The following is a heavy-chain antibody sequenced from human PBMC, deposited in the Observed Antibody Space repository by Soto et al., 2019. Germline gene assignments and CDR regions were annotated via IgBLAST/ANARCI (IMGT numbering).Heavy chain of an antibody. D-gene: IGHD2-2*01. CDR2: ISSSSSTI. V-gene: IGHV3-48*01. CDR3: AKLGSSSWSPHYYFDY. J-gene: IGHJ4*02. Sequence: PGGSLSLSCAASGFTFSNYSMNWVRQAPGKGLEWVSYISSSSSTIYYADSVKGRFTISRDNAKSTLYLQMNSLRAEDTAIYYCAKLGSSSWSPHYYFDYWGQGTLVTVS. CDR1: GFTFSNYS.